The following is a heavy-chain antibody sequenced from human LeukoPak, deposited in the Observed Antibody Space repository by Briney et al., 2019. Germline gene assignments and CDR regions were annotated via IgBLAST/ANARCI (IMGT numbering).Heavy chain of an antibody. V-gene: IGHV1-46*01. D-gene: IGHD3-10*01. J-gene: IGHJ6*02. CDR1: GYTFTSYY. CDR3: ARGGMPMFRVIIISNGADGMDV. CDR2: IHNSGSNS. Sequence: GASVTVSCKASGYTFTSYYMHWVRQAPGQGLEWMGLIHNSGSNSAYAQKFPGRFTMTFDTATSSVYMEVRSQRSVDTSVYFSARGGMPMFRVIIISNGADGMDVWGQGTTVTVS.